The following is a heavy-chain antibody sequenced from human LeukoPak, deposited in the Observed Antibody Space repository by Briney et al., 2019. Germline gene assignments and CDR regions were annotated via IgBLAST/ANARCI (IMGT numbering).Heavy chain of an antibody. Sequence: PSETLSLTCAVSGYSISSGYYWGWIRQPPGQGLEWIGSIYHSGSTYYNPSLKSRVTMSVDTSKNHFSLKLSSVTAADTAVYYCARHIGPRDIVVVPAAIPDYWGQGTLVTVSS. J-gene: IGHJ4*02. V-gene: IGHV4-38-2*01. D-gene: IGHD2-2*02. CDR1: GYSISSGYY. CDR2: IYHSGST. CDR3: ARHIGPRDIVVVPAAIPDY.